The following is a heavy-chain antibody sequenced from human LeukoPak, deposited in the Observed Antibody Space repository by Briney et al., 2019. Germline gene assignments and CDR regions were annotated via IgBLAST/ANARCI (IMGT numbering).Heavy chain of an antibody. Sequence: GASVKVSCKASGFTFTGYYIHWVRQAPGQGLEWMGWMNPNSGNTGYAQKFQGRVTITRNTSIGTAYMELSSLRSEDTAVYYCARGGGTYYYDSSGYLPLDYWGQGTLVTVSS. V-gene: IGHV1-8*03. CDR2: MNPNSGNT. J-gene: IGHJ4*02. CDR1: GFTFTGYY. D-gene: IGHD3-22*01. CDR3: ARGGGTYYYDSSGYLPLDY.